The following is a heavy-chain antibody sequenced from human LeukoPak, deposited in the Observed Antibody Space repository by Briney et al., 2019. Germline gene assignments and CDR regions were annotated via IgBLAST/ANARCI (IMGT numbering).Heavy chain of an antibody. Sequence: ASVKVSCKASGYTFTGYYMHWVRQAPGQGLEWMGRINPNSGGTNYAQKFQGRVTMTRDTSISTDYMELSRLRSDDTVVYYCARDRHSGYDAFDIWGQGTMVTVSS. CDR2: INPNSGGT. J-gene: IGHJ3*02. D-gene: IGHD5-12*01. V-gene: IGHV1-2*05. CDR3: ARDRHSGYDAFDI. CDR1: GYTFTGYY.